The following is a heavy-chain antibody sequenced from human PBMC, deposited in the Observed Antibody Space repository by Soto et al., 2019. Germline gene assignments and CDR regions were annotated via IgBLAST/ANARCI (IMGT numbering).Heavy chain of an antibody. Sequence: GASVKVSCKASGCTFTSYDINWVRQATGQGLEWMGWMNPNSGNTGYAQKFQGRVTMTRNTSISTAYMGLSSLRSEDTAVYYCARGWAYGYVPINFDYWGQGTLVTVSS. V-gene: IGHV1-8*01. CDR2: MNPNSGNT. J-gene: IGHJ4*02. D-gene: IGHD5-18*01. CDR3: ARGWAYGYVPINFDY. CDR1: GCTFTSYD.